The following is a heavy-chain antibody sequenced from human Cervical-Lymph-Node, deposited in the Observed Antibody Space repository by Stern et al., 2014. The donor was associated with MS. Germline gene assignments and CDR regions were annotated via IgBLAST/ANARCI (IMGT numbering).Heavy chain of an antibody. V-gene: IGHV1-69*01. CDR2: IIPILSTV. CDR1: EGTISSNV. J-gene: IGHJ6*02. D-gene: IGHD1-26*01. Sequence: VQLVESGAEVKKPGSSVKVSFKASEGTISSNVIRRVRQAPGQGLEWMGGIIPILSTVHYAQKFQGRVTITADASTSTAYMELTSLRSEDTAVYYCARAWGASDFYGMDVWGQGTTVTVSS. CDR3: ARAWGASDFYGMDV.